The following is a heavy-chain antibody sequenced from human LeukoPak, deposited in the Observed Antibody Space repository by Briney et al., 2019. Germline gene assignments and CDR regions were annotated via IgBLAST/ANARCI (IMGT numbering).Heavy chain of an antibody. D-gene: IGHD6-19*01. V-gene: IGHV3-23*01. CDR2: TSSSDAGT. Sequence: GGSLRLSCAASGFALSSYAMSWVRQAPGKGLEWVSATSSSDAGTYHAESVRGRFTISRDNSKNTLYLQMNSLRAEDTAVYYCARGGQWHDAFDIWGQGTMVTVSS. J-gene: IGHJ3*02. CDR1: GFALSSYA. CDR3: ARGGQWHDAFDI.